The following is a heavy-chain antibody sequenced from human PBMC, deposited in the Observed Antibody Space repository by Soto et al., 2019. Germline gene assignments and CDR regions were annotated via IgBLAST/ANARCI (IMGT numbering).Heavy chain of an antibody. CDR2: IHISGNT. CDR1: GFTVGSSH. V-gene: IGHV3-66*01. D-gene: IGHD2-8*01. CDR3: ARDPPQGVF. Sequence: GGSLRLSCAASGFTVGSSHMSWVRQAPGKGLEWVSTIHISGNTYYADSVKARFTISRDNSKNMLYLHMSSVRAEDTAVYHCARDPPQGVFWGQGTLVTVSS. J-gene: IGHJ1*01.